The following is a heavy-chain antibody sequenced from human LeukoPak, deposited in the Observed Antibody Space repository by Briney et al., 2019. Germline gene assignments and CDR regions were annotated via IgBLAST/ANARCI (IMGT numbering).Heavy chain of an antibody. CDR2: ISYDGNNK. CDR1: GFTFSSYG. V-gene: IGHV3-30*03. J-gene: IGHJ4*02. D-gene: IGHD6-19*01. Sequence: GGSLRLSCAASGFTFSSYGMHWVRQAPGKGLEWVAVISYDGNNKYYADSVKGRFTVSRDNSKNTLYLQMNSLRAEDTAVYYCARDGDRYSSGWYLYYFDYWGQGTLVTVSS. CDR3: ARDGDRYSSGWYLYYFDY.